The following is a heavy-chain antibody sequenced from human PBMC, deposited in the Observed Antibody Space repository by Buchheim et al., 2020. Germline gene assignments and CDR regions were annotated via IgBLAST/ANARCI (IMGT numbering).Heavy chain of an antibody. V-gene: IGHV3-48*03. CDR1: GFTFSSYE. J-gene: IGHJ4*02. CDR2: ISSSFISI. Sequence: EVQLVESGGGLVQPGGSLRLSCAASGFTFSSYEMNWVRQAPGKGLEWFSFISSSFISIYYAHSVTGRFTISRSNAKNSLYLQMNSLRTEDTAVYYCVRVVDYWGQGTL. CDR3: VRVVDY.